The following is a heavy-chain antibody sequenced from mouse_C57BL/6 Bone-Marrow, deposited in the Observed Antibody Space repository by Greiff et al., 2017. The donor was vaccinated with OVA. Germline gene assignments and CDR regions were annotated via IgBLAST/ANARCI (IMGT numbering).Heavy chain of an antibody. J-gene: IGHJ1*03. Sequence: EVQLVESGGGLVQPGGSLKLSCAASGFTFSDYYMYWVRQTPEKRLEWVAYISNGGGSTYYPDTVKGRFTISRDNAKNTLYLQMSRLKSEDTAMYYCARLYYYGWYFDVWGTGTTVTVSS. CDR1: GFTFSDYY. CDR2: ISNGGGST. D-gene: IGHD1-1*01. CDR3: ARLYYYGWYFDV. V-gene: IGHV5-12*01.